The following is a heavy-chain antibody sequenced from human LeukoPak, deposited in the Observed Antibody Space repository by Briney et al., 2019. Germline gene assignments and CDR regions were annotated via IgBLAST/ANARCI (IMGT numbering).Heavy chain of an antibody. Sequence: GGSLRLSCAASGFTFSSYAMTWVRQAPGKGLEWVSSISGGGDTTYYADSVRGRFTFSRDNSKNTLSVQMNNLRAEDTAVYYCSKQRSEVVVAATNYWGQGTLVTVSS. CDR3: SKQRSEVVVAATNY. V-gene: IGHV3-23*01. D-gene: IGHD2-15*01. CDR1: GFTFSSYA. CDR2: ISGGGDTT. J-gene: IGHJ4*02.